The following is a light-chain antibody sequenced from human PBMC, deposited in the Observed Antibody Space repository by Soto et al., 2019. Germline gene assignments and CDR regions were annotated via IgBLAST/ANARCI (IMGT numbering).Light chain of an antibody. CDR1: QSVFYSSNNKNY. J-gene: IGKJ4*01. CDR2: WAF. Sequence: DIVMTQSPESLAVSLGERATINCKSSQSVFYSSNNKNYLTWYQQKPGQPPKLVIHWAFTRESGVPDRFSGSGSETDFTLTISSLQAEDGAVYYCQQYYSLPLTFGGGTKVEIK. V-gene: IGKV4-1*01. CDR3: QQYYSLPLT.